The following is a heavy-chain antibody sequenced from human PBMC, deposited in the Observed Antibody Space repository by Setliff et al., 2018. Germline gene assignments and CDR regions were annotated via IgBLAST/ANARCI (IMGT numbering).Heavy chain of an antibody. V-gene: IGHV4-34*01. D-gene: IGHD6-6*01. Sequence: SETLSLTCAASGGTFTYYYWTWIRQSPAKGLEWIGEITHTGTTGSTKYNPPLKSRVTMSIDTSKNQFSLMVTSVTAADTAVYYCARGRNVASRLLDSWGQGTLVTV. CDR1: GGTFTYYY. CDR2: ITHTGTTGST. J-gene: IGHJ4*02. CDR3: ARGRNVASRLLDS.